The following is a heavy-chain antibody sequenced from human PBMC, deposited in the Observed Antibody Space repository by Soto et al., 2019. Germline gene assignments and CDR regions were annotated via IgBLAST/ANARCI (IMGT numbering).Heavy chain of an antibody. Sequence: GGSLRLSCGASGFTFNTYVMHWVRQSPGRGLEWVAVIWYDGSIKYYADSVKGRFTISRDNSKNTLYLQMNSLRGEDTAVYYCARIDCTGNNCRPYAYYEMDVWGQGTTVTVSS. D-gene: IGHD2-8*02. J-gene: IGHJ6*02. CDR1: GFTFNTYV. CDR3: ARIDCTGNNCRPYAYYEMDV. CDR2: IWYDGSIK. V-gene: IGHV3-33*01.